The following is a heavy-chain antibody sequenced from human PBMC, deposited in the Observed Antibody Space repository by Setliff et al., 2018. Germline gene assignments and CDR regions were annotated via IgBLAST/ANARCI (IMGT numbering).Heavy chain of an antibody. CDR3: AKSPHDFWSGRVFFDY. CDR2: IIGSGIST. CDR1: GFTFSNHG. V-gene: IGHV3-23*01. D-gene: IGHD3-3*01. J-gene: IGHJ4*01. Sequence: PGGSLRLSCAVSGFTFSNHGMNWVRQAPGKGLEWVSTIIGSGISTYYADSVQGRVTISRDNHKNTLHLQMNSLRVEDTAIYYCAKSPHDFWSGRVFFDYWGQGMLVTVSS.